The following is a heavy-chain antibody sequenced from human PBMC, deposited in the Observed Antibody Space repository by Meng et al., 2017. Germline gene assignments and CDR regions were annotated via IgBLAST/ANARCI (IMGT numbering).Heavy chain of an antibody. D-gene: IGHD5-18*01. CDR2: IGWNSGSI. CDR1: GFTFDDYA. Sequence: EGDRVGAGGGLVPPGTSRRLSCAAYGFTFDDYAMHWVRQAPGKGRECVSGIGWNSGSIGYADSVKGRFTISRDNAKNSLYLQSNSLRAEDTALYYCAKGLRAMVTNWFDPWGQGTLVTVSS. J-gene: IGHJ5*02. CDR3: AKGLRAMVTNWFDP. V-gene: IGHV3-9*01.